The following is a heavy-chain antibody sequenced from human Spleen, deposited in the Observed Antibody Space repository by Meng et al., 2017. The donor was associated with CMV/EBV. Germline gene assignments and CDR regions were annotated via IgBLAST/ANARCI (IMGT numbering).Heavy chain of an antibody. D-gene: IGHD1-1*01. CDR2: LSYSGAT. J-gene: IGHJ4*02. V-gene: IGHV4-39*01. Sequence: SGDSIRRSLYRWGWVRQSPGKGLEWIGSLSYSGATYYNPSLTSRVSISVDTPENQFSLKLTSVTVADTAIYYCAGRDKYNWNEHFDYWGQGSLVTVSS. CDR1: GDSIRRSLYR. CDR3: AGRDKYNWNEHFDY.